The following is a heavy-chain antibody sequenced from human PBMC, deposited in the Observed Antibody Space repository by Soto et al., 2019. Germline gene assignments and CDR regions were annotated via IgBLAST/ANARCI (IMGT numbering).Heavy chain of an antibody. V-gene: IGHV1-18*01. CDR2: ISVYNGNT. CDR3: ARAGQYYDASGYAD. D-gene: IGHD3-22*01. J-gene: IGHJ4*02. CDR1: GYSFATSG. Sequence: QVKLVQSGTEVKKPGASIKVSCKASGYSFATSGMTWVRQAPGQGLEWMGWISVYNGNTNYDQSLEDRFTMTTDTSTNTAYLEVRNLRSDDTAVYYCARAGQYYDASGYADWGQGTLVTVSS.